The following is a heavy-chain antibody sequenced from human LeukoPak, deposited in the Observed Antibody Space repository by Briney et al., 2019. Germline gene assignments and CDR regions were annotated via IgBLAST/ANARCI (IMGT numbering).Heavy chain of an antibody. CDR1: GYTFTGYY. J-gene: IGHJ4*02. CDR2: IIPNSGGT. CDR3: ARGRTGSGWYFDY. Sequence: GESLKISCKGSGYTFTGYYIHWVRQAPGQGLEWMGWIIPNSGGTNYAQKFQGRVTMTRDTSLNTAYMELNGLRSDDTAVYYCARGRTGSGWYFDYWGQGTLVTVSS. V-gene: IGHV1-2*02. D-gene: IGHD6-19*01.